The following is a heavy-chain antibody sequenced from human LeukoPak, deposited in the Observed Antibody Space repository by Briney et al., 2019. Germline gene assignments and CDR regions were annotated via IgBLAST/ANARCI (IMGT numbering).Heavy chain of an antibody. CDR2: ISSRGVTI. Sequence: PGGSLRLSCAASGFTFSSSEMNWIRQAPGKGLEWISYISSRGVTIYYADSVTGRFTISRDNAKNSLYLQMNSLRAEDTAVYYCARERSLIAVGHSSFDYWGQGTLVTVSS. CDR1: GFTFSSSE. CDR3: ARERSLIAVGHSSFDY. V-gene: IGHV3-48*03. J-gene: IGHJ4*02. D-gene: IGHD6-19*01.